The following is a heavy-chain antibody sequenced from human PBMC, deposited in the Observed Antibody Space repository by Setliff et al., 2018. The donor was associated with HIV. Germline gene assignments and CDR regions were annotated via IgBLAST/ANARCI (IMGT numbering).Heavy chain of an antibody. CDR3: ARMGGGLWFGARDY. D-gene: IGHD3-10*01. CDR1: GGTFSSYV. Sequence: SVKVSCKASGGTFSSYVISWVRQAPGQGPEWMGGIIPMYGVANYAQKFQGRVTITTDESTSTAYMELSSLRSEDTAVYYCARMGGGLWFGARDYWGQGTLVTVSS. CDR2: IIPMYGVA. V-gene: IGHV1-69*05. J-gene: IGHJ4*02.